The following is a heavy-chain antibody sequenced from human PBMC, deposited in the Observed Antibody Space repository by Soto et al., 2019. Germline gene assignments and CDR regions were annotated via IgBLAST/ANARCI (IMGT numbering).Heavy chain of an antibody. V-gene: IGHV4-59*01. Sequence: SETLSLTCTFSGGSISSYYWSWIRQPPGKGLEYIGCMYNSGTTNYNPSLKSRVTISEDTSKNQFSLKLSSMTAADTAVYYCAGGRQRLAFDSWGKGALVTGSS. CDR2: MYNSGTT. CDR1: GGSISSYY. D-gene: IGHD6-25*01. CDR3: AGGRQRLAFDS. J-gene: IGHJ4*02.